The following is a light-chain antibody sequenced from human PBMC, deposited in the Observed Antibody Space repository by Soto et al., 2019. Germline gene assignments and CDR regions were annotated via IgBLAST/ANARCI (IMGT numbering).Light chain of an antibody. J-gene: IGKJ4*01. V-gene: IGKV3-15*01. CDR3: QQGNSFPLT. CDR2: DAS. Sequence: EVVMTQSPASLSASPGERVTLSCRASQNIRSSLAWYQERPGQAPRILIYDASTRATRIPPRFSGGGAGTYFTLTISNLQPEDFATYYCQQGNSFPLTFGGGTKVDIK. CDR1: QNIRSS.